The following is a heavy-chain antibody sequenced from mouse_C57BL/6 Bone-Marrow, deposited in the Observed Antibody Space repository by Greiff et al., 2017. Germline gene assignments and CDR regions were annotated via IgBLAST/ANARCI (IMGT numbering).Heavy chain of an antibody. CDR1: GYTFTDYY. CDR3: ARNLYYYAMDY. CDR2: LYPGSGNT. D-gene: IGHD6-1*01. Sequence: QVQLQQSGAELVRPGASVKLSCKASGYTFTDYYINWVKQRPGQGLEWIARLYPGSGNTYYNEKFKGKATLTAEKSSSTAYMQLSSLTSEDSAVYFCARNLYYYAMDYWGQGTSVTVSS. J-gene: IGHJ4*01. V-gene: IGHV1-76*01.